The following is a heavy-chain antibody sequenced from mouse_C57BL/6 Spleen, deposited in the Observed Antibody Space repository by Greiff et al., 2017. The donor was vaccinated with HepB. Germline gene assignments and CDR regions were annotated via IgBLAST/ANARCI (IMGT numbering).Heavy chain of an antibody. J-gene: IGHJ2*01. CDR1: GFTFSSYA. CDR3: TREDYYGSSLDY. CDR2: ISSGGDYI. V-gene: IGHV5-9-1*02. D-gene: IGHD1-1*01. Sequence: EVQLVESGEGLVKPGGSLKLSCAASGFTFSSYAMSWVRQTPEKRLEWVAYISSGGDYIYYADTVKGRFTISRDNARNTLYLQMSSLKSEDTAMYYCTREDYYGSSLDYWGQGTTLTVSS.